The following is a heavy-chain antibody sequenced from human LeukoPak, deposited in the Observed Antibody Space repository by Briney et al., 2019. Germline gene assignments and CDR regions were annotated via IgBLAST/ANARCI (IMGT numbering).Heavy chain of an antibody. CDR1: GYTFTGYY. J-gene: IGHJ4*02. Sequence: ASVKVSCKASGYTFTGYYMHWVRQAPGQGLEWMGWINPNSGGTNYAQKFQGRVTMTRNTSISTAYMELSRLRSDDTAVYYCARVQRRWLQYLDYWGQGTLVTVSS. CDR2: INPNSGGT. D-gene: IGHD5-24*01. CDR3: ARVQRRWLQYLDY. V-gene: IGHV1-2*02.